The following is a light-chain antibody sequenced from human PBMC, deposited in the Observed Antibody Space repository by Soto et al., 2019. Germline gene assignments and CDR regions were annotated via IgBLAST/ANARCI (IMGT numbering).Light chain of an antibody. CDR2: ATS. CDR3: QQYGSSPIT. V-gene: IGKV3-20*01. J-gene: IGKJ5*01. CDR1: QSVSSIY. Sequence: EIVLTQSPATLSLSPGERATLSCRSSQSVSSIYLAWYQQKPGQAPSPLIYATSSRATGIPDRFSGSGSGTDFSLTISRLEPEDFAVYYCQQYGSSPITFGQGTRLEIK.